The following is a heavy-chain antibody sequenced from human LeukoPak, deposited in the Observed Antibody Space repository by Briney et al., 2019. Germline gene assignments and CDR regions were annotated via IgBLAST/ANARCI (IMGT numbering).Heavy chain of an antibody. J-gene: IGHJ4*02. CDR3: ARSYYYGSGSSMYYFDY. V-gene: IGHV4-39*07. D-gene: IGHD3-10*01. CDR1: GGSISGSSYY. Sequence: PSETLSLTCTVSGGSISGSSYYWGWIRQPPGKGLEWIGSIFYDGSTYYNSPLKSRVTISVDTSRNQFSLKLSSVTAADTAVYYCARSYYYGSGSSMYYFDYWGQGTLVTVSS. CDR2: IFYDGST.